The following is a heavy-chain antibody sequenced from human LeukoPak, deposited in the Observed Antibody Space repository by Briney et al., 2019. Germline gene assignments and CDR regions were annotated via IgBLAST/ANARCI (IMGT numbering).Heavy chain of an antibody. J-gene: IGHJ4*02. Sequence: GGSLRLPCAASGFTFSSYAMSWVRQAPGKGLEWVSAISGSGGSTYYADSVKGRFAISRDNSKNTLYLQMNSLRAEDTAVYYCAKGSSGWQMDFDYWGQGTLVTVSS. CDR3: AKGSSGWQMDFDY. CDR2: ISGSGGST. CDR1: GFTFSSYA. V-gene: IGHV3-23*01. D-gene: IGHD6-19*01.